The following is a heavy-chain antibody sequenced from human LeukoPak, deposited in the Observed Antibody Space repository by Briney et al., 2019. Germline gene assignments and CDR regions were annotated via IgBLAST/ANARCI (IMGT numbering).Heavy chain of an antibody. V-gene: IGHV3-23*01. CDR1: GFNVSTYA. CDR2: ISGSGRST. CDR3: VKASSSSWSSFDY. Sequence: GGSLRLSCAASGFNVSTYAMNWVRLAPGKGLEWVATISGSGRSTYYADSVKGRFTISRDNSKHTLFLQMASLRAEDTAVYYCVKASSSSWSSFDYWGQGTLVTVSS. J-gene: IGHJ4*02. D-gene: IGHD6-13*01.